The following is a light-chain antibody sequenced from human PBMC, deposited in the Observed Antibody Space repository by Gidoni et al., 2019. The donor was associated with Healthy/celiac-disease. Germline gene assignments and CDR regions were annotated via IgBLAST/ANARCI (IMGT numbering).Light chain of an antibody. CDR2: DAS. J-gene: IGKJ1*01. CDR1: QSVSSY. CDR3: QQRSNWPWT. Sequence: EIVLTQSPATLALSPGERATLSCRASQSVSSYLAWYQQQPGQAPRLLIYDASNRATGIPARFSGSGSGTDFTPPISSLEPADFAVYYCQQRSNWPWTFGQGTKVEIK. V-gene: IGKV3-11*01.